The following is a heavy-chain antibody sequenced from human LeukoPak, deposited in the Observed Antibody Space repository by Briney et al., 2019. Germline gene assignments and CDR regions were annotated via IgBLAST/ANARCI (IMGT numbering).Heavy chain of an antibody. Sequence: PSETLSLTCTVSGGSISSSSYYWGWIRQPPGKGLEWIGSIYYSGSTYYNPSLKSRVTISVDTSKNQFSLKLNSVTAADTAVYYCARRLAARHWFDPWGQGTLVTVSS. CDR2: IYYSGST. CDR3: ARRLAARHWFDP. V-gene: IGHV4-39*07. J-gene: IGHJ5*02. CDR1: GGSISSSSYY. D-gene: IGHD6-6*01.